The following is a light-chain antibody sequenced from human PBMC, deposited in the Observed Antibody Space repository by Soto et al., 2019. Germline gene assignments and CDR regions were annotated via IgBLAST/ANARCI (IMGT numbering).Light chain of an antibody. V-gene: IGKV3-20*01. Sequence: EIVLTQSPGTLSLSPGERATLSCRASQSVSSRYLDWYQQKPGQAPRLLIYGASSRATGIPDRFSGSGSGTDFTLTISRLEPEDFAVYYCQQYGSSSYTFGQGTKLEIK. J-gene: IGKJ2*01. CDR3: QQYGSSSYT. CDR2: GAS. CDR1: QSVSSRY.